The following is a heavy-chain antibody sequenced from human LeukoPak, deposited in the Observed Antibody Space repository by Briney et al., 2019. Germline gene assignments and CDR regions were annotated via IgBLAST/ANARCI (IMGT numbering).Heavy chain of an antibody. V-gene: IGHV1-18*01. Sequence: ASVKVSCKASGYTFTSYGISWVRQAPGQGLEWMGWISAYNGNTNYAQKLQGRVTMTTDTSTSTAYMELRSLRSDDTAVYYCARGPPILSTVTLTYWGQGTLVTVSS. CDR2: ISAYNGNT. CDR1: GYTFTSYG. D-gene: IGHD2/OR15-2a*01. CDR3: ARGPPILSTVTLTY. J-gene: IGHJ4*02.